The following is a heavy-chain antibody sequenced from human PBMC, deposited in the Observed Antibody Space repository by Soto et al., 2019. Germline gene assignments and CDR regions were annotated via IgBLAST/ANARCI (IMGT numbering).Heavy chain of an antibody. J-gene: IGHJ4*02. CDR2: IWYDGSNK. V-gene: IGHV3-33*01. Sequence: QVQLVESGGGVVQPGRSLRLSCAASGFTFSSYGMHWVRQAPGKGLEWVAVIWYDGSNKYYADSVKGRFTISRDNSKNTLYLQMNSLRAEDTAVYYCARDKXXXNPLEVSYYFDYWGQGTLVTVSS. CDR3: ARDKXXXNPLEVSYYFDY. CDR1: GFTFSSYG.